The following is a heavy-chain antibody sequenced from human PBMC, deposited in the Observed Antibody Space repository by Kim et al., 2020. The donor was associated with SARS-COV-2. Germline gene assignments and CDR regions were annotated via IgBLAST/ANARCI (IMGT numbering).Heavy chain of an antibody. CDR2: TYYRSKWYN. Sequence: SQTLSLTCAISGDSVSSNSAAWNWIRQSPSRGLEWLGRTYYRSKWYNDYAVSVKSRITINPDTSKNQFSLQLNSVTPEDTAVYYCARAAYSGYDRSLIYYYYYGMDVWGQGTTVTVSS. CDR3: ARAAYSGYDRSLIYYYYYGMDV. V-gene: IGHV6-1*01. J-gene: IGHJ6*02. D-gene: IGHD5-12*01. CDR1: GDSVSSNSAA.